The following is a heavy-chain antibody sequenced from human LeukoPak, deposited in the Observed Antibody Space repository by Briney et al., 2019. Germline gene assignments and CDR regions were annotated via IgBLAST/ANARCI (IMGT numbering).Heavy chain of an antibody. D-gene: IGHD6-13*01. V-gene: IGHV3-21*01. CDR2: ISSSSSYI. J-gene: IGHJ4*02. CDR1: GFTFSSYS. Sequence: GGSLRLSCAASGFTFSSYSMNWVRQAPGKGLEWVSSISSSSSYIYYADSVKGRFTISRDNAKNSLYLQMNSLRAEDTAVYYCASDSLVGYSRAGGFDYWGQGTLVTVSS. CDR3: ASDSLVGYSRAGGFDY.